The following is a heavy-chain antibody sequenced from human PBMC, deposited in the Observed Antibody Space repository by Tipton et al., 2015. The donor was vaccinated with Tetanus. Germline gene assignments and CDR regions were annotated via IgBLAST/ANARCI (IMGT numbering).Heavy chain of an antibody. CDR2: IKQAGSEK. J-gene: IGHJ6*02. D-gene: IGHD2-21*01. V-gene: IGHV3-7*01. Sequence: SLRLSCAASGFTFSSYWMNWVRQAPGKGLEWVANIKQAGSEKYYVDSVKGRFTISRDNAKNSLFLHMDSLRAEDTDSYYCARQDKGVVGSHDAMDIWGRGTTVTDSS. CDR3: ARQDKGVVGSHDAMDI. CDR1: GFTFSSYW.